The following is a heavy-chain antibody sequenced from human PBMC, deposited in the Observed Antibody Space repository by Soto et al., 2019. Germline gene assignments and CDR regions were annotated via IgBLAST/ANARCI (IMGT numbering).Heavy chain of an antibody. CDR1: GLTFSSYG. D-gene: IGHD2-15*01. CDR3: ARVREYCSGGSCPPRYGMDV. Sequence: QVQLVESGGGVVQPGRSLRLSCAASGLTFSSYGMHWVRQAPGKGLEWVAVIWYDGSNKYYADSVKGRFTISRDNSKNTLYLQMNSLRAEDTAVYYCARVREYCSGGSCPPRYGMDVWGQGTTVTVSS. V-gene: IGHV3-33*01. CDR2: IWYDGSNK. J-gene: IGHJ6*02.